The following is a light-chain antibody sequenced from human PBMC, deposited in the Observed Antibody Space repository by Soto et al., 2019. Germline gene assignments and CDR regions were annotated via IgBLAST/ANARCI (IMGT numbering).Light chain of an antibody. V-gene: IGKV3-20*01. CDR1: QSVDSSF. J-gene: IGKJ1*01. CDR3: QQYVSSVT. CDR2: GAL. Sequence: EIVLTQSPGSLSLSPGERATLSCTASQSVDSSFFAWYQQKPGQAPRLLIYGALNRATGIPDRFSGRGSGQDFTLTITGLEPEDFAAYYCQQYVSSVTFGQGTKVEIK.